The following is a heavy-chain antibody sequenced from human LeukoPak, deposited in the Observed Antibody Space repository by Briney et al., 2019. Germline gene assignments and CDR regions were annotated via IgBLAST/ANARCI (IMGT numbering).Heavy chain of an antibody. CDR2: IKQDGSEK. D-gene: IGHD6-13*01. V-gene: IGHV3-7*03. CDR1: GFTFSSYW. CDR3: ASLAAAGMNDY. Sequence: GGSLRLSCTASGFTFSSYWMSWVRQAPGKGLEWVANIKQDGSEKYYVDSVKGRFTISRDNAKNSLFLQMNSLRGEDTAVYYCASLAAAGMNDYWAREPWSPSPQ. J-gene: IGHJ4*02.